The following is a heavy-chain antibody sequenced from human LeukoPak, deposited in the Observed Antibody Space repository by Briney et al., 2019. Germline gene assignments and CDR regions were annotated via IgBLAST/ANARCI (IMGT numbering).Heavy chain of an antibody. D-gene: IGHD6-19*01. Sequence: KASETLSLTCAVCGGSFSGYYWSWIRQPPGKGLEWIGEINHSGSTNYNPSLKSRVTISVDTSKNQFSLKLSSVTAADTAVYYCARGPGYSSGWYRYWGQGTLVTVSS. CDR3: ARGPGYSSGWYRY. CDR1: GGSFSGYY. CDR2: INHSGST. V-gene: IGHV4-34*01. J-gene: IGHJ4*02.